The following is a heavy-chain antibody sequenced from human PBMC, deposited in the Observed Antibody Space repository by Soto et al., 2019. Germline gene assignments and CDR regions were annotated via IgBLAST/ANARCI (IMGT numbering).Heavy chain of an antibody. Sequence: QLQLQESGPGLVKPSETLSLTCTVSGGSISSRSYYWGWIRQPPGRGLEWIGSIYYTGSTSYNPSLKSRVTISVDTSQNQFSLKLSSVTAADTAVYFCARQGMTVAGYDYWGLGTLVTVSS. J-gene: IGHJ4*02. CDR2: IYYTGST. V-gene: IGHV4-39*01. D-gene: IGHD6-19*01. CDR3: ARQGMTVAGYDY. CDR1: GGSISSRSYY.